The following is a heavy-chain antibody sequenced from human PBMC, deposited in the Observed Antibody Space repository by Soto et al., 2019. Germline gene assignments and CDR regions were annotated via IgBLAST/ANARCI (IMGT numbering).Heavy chain of an antibody. Sequence: SETLSLTCTVSGGSISNYYWNWIRQSPGKGLEWIGYIYSSGSTNYNPSLESRLTISVDKSKNQFSLKLTSVTAADTAVYYCGRARAPIAAAAIFDCWGQGTLVTVSS. J-gene: IGHJ4*02. CDR2: IYSSGST. D-gene: IGHD6-13*01. V-gene: IGHV4-59*12. CDR1: GGSISNYY. CDR3: GRARAPIAAAAIFDC.